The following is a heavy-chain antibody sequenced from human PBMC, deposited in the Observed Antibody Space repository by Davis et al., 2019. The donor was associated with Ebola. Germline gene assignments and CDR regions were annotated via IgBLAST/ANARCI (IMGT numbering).Heavy chain of an antibody. Sequence: PSETLSLTCTVSGGSISSYYWSWIRQPAGKGLEWIGRIYTSGSTNYNPSLKSRVTMSVDTSKNQFSLKLSSVTAADTAVYYCARVDSSSWTMAAYYYGMDVWGQGTTVTVSS. CDR2: IYTSGST. D-gene: IGHD6-13*01. V-gene: IGHV4-4*07. CDR3: ARVDSSSWTMAAYYYGMDV. J-gene: IGHJ6*02. CDR1: GGSISSYY.